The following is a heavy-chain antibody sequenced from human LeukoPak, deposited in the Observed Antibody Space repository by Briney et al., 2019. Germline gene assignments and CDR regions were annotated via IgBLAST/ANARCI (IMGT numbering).Heavy chain of an antibody. D-gene: IGHD4-17*01. CDR2: ISWNSGSI. J-gene: IGHJ6*02. V-gene: IGHV3-9*01. CDR3: AKATVTTPRGYYYYGMDV. Sequence: PGRSLRLSCAASGFTFDDYAMHWVRHAPGKGLGWVSGISWNSGSIGYADSVKGRFTISRDNAKNSLYLQMNSLRAEDTALYYCAKATVTTPRGYYYYGMDVWGQGTTVTVSS. CDR1: GFTFDDYA.